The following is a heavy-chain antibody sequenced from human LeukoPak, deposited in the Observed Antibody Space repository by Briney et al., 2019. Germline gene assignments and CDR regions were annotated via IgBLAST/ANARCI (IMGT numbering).Heavy chain of an antibody. D-gene: IGHD2-2*01. V-gene: IGHV1-46*01. J-gene: IGHJ4*02. CDR2: INPSGDIT. CDR1: ANTFTNYH. Sequence: ASVKVSCKASANTFTNYHIHWVRQAPGQGLEWMGIINPSGDITTYAQKFQGRITMTRDTSTSTAYMELSSLRSEDTAVYYCAREDCTSPTCFVDYWGQGTLVTVSS. CDR3: AREDCTSPTCFVDY.